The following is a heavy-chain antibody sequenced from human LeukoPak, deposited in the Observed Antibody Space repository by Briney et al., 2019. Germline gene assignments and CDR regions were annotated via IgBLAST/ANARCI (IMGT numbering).Heavy chain of an antibody. CDR1: GGSISSDY. V-gene: IGHV4-59*01. J-gene: IGHJ4*02. Sequence: PSETLSLTCSVSGGSISSDYWAWIRQPPGKGLEWIGYMHYTGSTNYNPSLKSRVTISLATSKNQFSLKLSSVTAADTAVYHCARDQSGGYYFDYWGQGTLVTVSS. CDR2: MHYTGST. CDR3: ARDQSGGYYFDY. D-gene: IGHD3-10*01.